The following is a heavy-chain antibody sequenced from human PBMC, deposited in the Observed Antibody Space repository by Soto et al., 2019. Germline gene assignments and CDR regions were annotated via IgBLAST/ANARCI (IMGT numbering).Heavy chain of an antibody. CDR1: GGTFSRYS. V-gene: IGHV1-69*08. CDR3: AREDRDRETGLVPAAIDGMVV. CDR2: IIPIFGIP. D-gene: IGHD2-2*01. Sequence: QVQLVQSGAEVKKPGSSVKVSCKASGGTFSRYSITWVRQAPGHGLEWIGRIIPIFGIPTYAQKFQGRVTITADESTSTAYMELSSLRYDDKAVYYCAREDRDRETGLVPAAIDGMVVRGQGNTVTVS. J-gene: IGHJ6*02.